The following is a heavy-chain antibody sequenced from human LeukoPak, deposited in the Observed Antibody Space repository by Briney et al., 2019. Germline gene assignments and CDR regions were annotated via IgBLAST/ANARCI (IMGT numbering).Heavy chain of an antibody. Sequence: ASVNLSCTPSGYTFTPYYIHWVRQAPGQGLEWMGWINTNSGDTNYAHKFQERVTLSRDTSISTAYMELTNLRSDDTAVYYCARPNGDYHNWFDPWGQGTLVTVSS. CDR1: GYTFTPYY. D-gene: IGHD4-17*01. CDR3: ARPNGDYHNWFDP. CDR2: INTNSGDT. V-gene: IGHV1-2*07. J-gene: IGHJ5*02.